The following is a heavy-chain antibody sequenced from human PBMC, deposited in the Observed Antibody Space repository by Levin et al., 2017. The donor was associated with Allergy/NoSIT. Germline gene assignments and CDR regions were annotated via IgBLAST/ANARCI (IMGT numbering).Heavy chain of an antibody. CDR2: FNPEDGER. J-gene: IGHJ3*02. D-gene: IGHD3-3*01. CDR3: TTDIQITLFGVLTGDAFHI. Sequence: ASVKVSCKVSGYTLTELSIHWVRQAPGKGLEWMGGFNPEDGERIYAQKFQGRVTMTEDTSTDTAYMELNSLRSEDTAVYYCTTDIQITLFGVLTGDAFHIWGQGTTVTVSS. CDR1: GYTLTELS. V-gene: IGHV1-24*01.